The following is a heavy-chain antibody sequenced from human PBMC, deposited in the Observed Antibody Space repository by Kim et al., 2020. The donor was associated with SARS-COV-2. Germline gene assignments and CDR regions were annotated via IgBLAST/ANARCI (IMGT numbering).Heavy chain of an antibody. J-gene: IGHJ5*02. D-gene: IGHD6-13*01. CDR3: ARAGTAAAGPNWFDP. Sequence: ESVKARITITRDNSKNTPYLQMNRLRADDTAVYYCARAGTAAAGPNWFDPWGQGALVTVSS. V-gene: IGHV3-30*01.